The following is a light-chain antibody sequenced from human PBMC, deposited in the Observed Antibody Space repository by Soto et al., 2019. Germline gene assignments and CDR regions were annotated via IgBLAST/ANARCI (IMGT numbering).Light chain of an antibody. J-gene: IGLJ2*01. Sequence: QSVLTQPASVSGSPGQSITISCTGTSSDVGSYNLVSWYQQHPGKAPKLMIYEVSKRPSGVPDRFSGSKSGTSASLAISGLRSEDEADYYCSTWDDSLDGVVFGGGTQLTVL. V-gene: IGLV2-14*02. CDR2: EVS. CDR1: SSDVGSYNL. CDR3: STWDDSLDGVV.